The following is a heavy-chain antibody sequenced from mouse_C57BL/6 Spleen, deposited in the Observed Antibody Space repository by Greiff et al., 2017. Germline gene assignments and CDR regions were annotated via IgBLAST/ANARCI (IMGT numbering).Heavy chain of an antibody. CDR1: GYSFTDYY. CDR2: IDPNYGAT. V-gene: IGHV1-39*01. Sequence: EVQLQQSGPELVKPGASVKISCKASGYSFTDYYMNWVKQSNGKSLEWIGVIDPNYGATSYNQKFKGKATLTVDQASSTAYMQLNSLTSEDSAVYYYARRLRLRSMDYWGQGTSVTVSS. D-gene: IGHD3-2*02. CDR3: ARRLRLRSMDY. J-gene: IGHJ4*01.